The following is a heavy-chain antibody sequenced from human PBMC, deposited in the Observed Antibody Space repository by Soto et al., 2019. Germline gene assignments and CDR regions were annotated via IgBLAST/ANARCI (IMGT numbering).Heavy chain of an antibody. CDR3: TRHEGGAAADRPLDY. Sequence: ASETLSLTCTVSGGSVRSSTYYWGWIRQSPGKGLEWIGSIYYSGGTHNNPSLKSRVTMSVDTYTNQFSLKLMSVTAADTAIYYCTRHEGGAAADRPLDYWGQRTPVTVSS. D-gene: IGHD6-13*01. V-gene: IGHV4-39*01. CDR1: GGSVRSSTYY. CDR2: IYYSGGT. J-gene: IGHJ4*02.